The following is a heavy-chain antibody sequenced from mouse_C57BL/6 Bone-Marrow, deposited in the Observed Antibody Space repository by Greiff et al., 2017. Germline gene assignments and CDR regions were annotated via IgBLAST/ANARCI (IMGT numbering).Heavy chain of an antibody. Sequence: EVKLMESEGGLVQPGSSMKLSCTASGFTFSDYYMAWVRQVPEKGLEWVANINYDGSSTYYMDYLKSRFIISRDNAKNILYLQMSSLKSEDTATYYCARATYYYAMDYWGQGTSVTVSS. CDR2: INYDGSST. J-gene: IGHJ4*01. V-gene: IGHV5-16*01. CDR1: GFTFSDYY. CDR3: ARATYYYAMDY.